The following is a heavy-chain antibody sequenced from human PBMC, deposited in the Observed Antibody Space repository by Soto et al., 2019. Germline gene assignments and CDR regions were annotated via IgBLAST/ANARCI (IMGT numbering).Heavy chain of an antibody. V-gene: IGHV4-59*01. CDR2: IFYSGST. CDR3: ARGSPPSKYGLDV. CDR1: GGSISYYY. D-gene: IGHD6-13*01. J-gene: IGHJ6*02. Sequence: SETLSLTCTVYGGSISYYYWNWIRQSPGKGLEWIGYIFYSGSTHYNPSLKSRVTISIDTSKNQFSLRLTSVTAADTAVYFCARGSPPSKYGLDVWGQGTTVTVSS.